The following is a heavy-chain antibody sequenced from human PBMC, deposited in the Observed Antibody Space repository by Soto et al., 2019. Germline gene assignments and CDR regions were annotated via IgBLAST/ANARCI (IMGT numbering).Heavy chain of an antibody. D-gene: IGHD3-16*01. CDR2: IYWDDDK. CDR3: VYSPRYSYASY. Sequence: QITLKESGPTLVKPKQTLTLTCTFSGFSLSTSGVGVGWSRQPPGKALEWLVLIYWDDDKRYSRSLKSRLTITKDTSQNHVVLTITNMDPVDTATYYSVYSPRYSYASYWAQGALVTVSS. J-gene: IGHJ4*02. CDR1: GFSLSTSGVG. V-gene: IGHV2-5*02.